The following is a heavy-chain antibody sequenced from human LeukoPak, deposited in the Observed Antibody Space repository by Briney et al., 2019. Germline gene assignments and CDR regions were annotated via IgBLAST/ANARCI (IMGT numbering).Heavy chain of an antibody. V-gene: IGHV1-8*01. D-gene: IGHD3-3*01. Sequence: ASVKVSCKDSGYTFTSYDINWVRQAPGQGLEWMGWMNPNRGNTGYAHKFQGRVTMTRNTSISTAYMQLSSLRSEDTAVYYCARGKNDFWSGYEPYDYWGQGTLVTVSS. J-gene: IGHJ4*02. CDR3: ARGKNDFWSGYEPYDY. CDR2: MNPNRGNT. CDR1: GYTFTSYD.